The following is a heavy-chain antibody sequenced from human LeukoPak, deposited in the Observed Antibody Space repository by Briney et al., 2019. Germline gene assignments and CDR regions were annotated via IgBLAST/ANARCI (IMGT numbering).Heavy chain of an antibody. D-gene: IGHD2-21*01. CDR1: GYSISSGYY. CDR2: IYHSGST. CDR3: ARLGGAYFKGGMDV. Sequence: PSETLSLTCTVSGYSISSGYYWGWIRQPPGKGLEWIGSIYHSGSTYYNPSLKSRVTISVDTSKNQFSLKLSSVTAADTAVYYCARLGGAYFKGGMDVWGQGTTVTVSS. J-gene: IGHJ6*02. V-gene: IGHV4-38-2*02.